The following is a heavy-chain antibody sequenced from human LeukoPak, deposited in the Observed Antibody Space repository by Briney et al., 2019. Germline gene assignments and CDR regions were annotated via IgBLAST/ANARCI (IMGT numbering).Heavy chain of an antibody. J-gene: IGHJ4*02. CDR1: GFSFANYA. V-gene: IGHV3-9*01. D-gene: IGHD5-18*01. CDR2: ISWNSGSI. Sequence: GGSLRLSCAASGFSFANYAMHWVRQAPGKGLEWVSGISWNSGSIGYADSVKGRFTISRDNAKNSLYLQMNSLRAEDTALYYCAKSSSDGVDTAMVFDYWGQGTLVTVSS. CDR3: AKSSSDGVDTAMVFDY.